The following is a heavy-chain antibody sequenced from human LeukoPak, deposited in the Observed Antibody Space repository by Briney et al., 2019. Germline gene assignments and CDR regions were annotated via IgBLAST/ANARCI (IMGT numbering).Heavy chain of an antibody. Sequence: GGSLRLSCAASGFTFSSYAMSWVRQAPGKGLEWVSAISGSGGSTYYADSVKGRFTISRDNSKNTLYLQMNSLRAEDTAVYYCAKDLSITYYYESSGYPPGPIDYWGQGTLVTVSS. CDR2: ISGSGGST. V-gene: IGHV3-23*01. D-gene: IGHD3-22*01. CDR3: AKDLSITYYYESSGYPPGPIDY. CDR1: GFTFSSYA. J-gene: IGHJ4*02.